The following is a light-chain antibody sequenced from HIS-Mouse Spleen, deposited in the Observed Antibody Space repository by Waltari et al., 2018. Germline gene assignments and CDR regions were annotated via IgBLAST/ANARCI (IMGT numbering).Light chain of an antibody. CDR3: QQLNSYPQT. Sequence: DIQLTQFPSFLSASVGDSVTIHCRASQVIRSYLALYQQKPGKAPKLLIYAAYSMQSGVPSMCSGSGSGTEFTLTISSLQPENFATYCCQQLNSYPQTFGQGTKVEIK. J-gene: IGKJ1*01. CDR2: AAY. V-gene: IGKV1-9*01. CDR1: QVIRSY.